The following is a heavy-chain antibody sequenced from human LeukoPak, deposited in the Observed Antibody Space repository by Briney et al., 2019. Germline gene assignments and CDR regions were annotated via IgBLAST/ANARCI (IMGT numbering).Heavy chain of an antibody. V-gene: IGHV3-33*01. CDR1: GFTFSGHG. CDR2: IWYDGSNK. Sequence: QPGGSLRLSCAASGFTFSGHGMHWVRQTPGKGLEWVAVIWYDGSNKYYADSVKGRFTISRDNSKNTLYLQMNSLRAEDTAVYYCARQRSSGWSQDFWGQGTLVTVSS. J-gene: IGHJ4*02. D-gene: IGHD6-19*01. CDR3: ARQRSSGWSQDF.